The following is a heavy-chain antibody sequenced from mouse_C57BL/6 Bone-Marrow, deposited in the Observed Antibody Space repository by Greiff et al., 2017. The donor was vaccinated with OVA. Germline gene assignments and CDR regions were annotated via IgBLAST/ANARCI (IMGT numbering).Heavy chain of an antibody. CDR1: GYAFSSYW. Sequence: QVQLQQPGAELVKPGASVKISCKASGYAFSSYWMHWVKQRPGQGLEWIGQIYPGDGDTNYKGKFKGKATLTADKSSSTAYMQLSSLTSEDSAVYFCARYYGSSFDYWGQGTTLTVSS. J-gene: IGHJ2*01. CDR3: ARYYGSSFDY. V-gene: IGHV1-80*01. CDR2: IYPGDGDT. D-gene: IGHD1-1*01.